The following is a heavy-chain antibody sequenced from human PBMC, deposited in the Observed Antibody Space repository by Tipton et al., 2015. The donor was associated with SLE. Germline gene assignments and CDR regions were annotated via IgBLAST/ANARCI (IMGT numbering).Heavy chain of an antibody. CDR1: GFTFSSYW. J-gene: IGHJ4*02. V-gene: IGHV3-74*01. Sequence: SLRLSCAASGFTFSSYWMHWVRQAPGKGRVWVSRINSDGSSTSYADSVKGRFTISRDNAKNKLYLQMNSLRAEDTAVYYCARVTYSSSEGCWGQGTLVTVSS. D-gene: IGHD6-6*01. CDR2: INSDGSST. CDR3: ARVTYSSSEGC.